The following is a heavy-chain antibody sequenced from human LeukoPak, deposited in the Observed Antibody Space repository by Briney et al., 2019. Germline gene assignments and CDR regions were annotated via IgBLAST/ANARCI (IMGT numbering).Heavy chain of an antibody. D-gene: IGHD3-22*01. Sequence: ASVKVSCKASGYTFTSYGISWVRQAPGQGLEWMGWISAYNGNTNYARKLQGRVTMTTDTSTSTAYMELRSLRSDDTAVYYCARGDYYDSSATSRYWGQGTLVTVSS. V-gene: IGHV1-18*01. CDR2: ISAYNGNT. J-gene: IGHJ4*02. CDR1: GYTFTSYG. CDR3: ARGDYYDSSATSRY.